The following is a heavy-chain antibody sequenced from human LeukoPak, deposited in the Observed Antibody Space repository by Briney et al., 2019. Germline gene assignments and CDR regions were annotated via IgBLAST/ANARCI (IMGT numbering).Heavy chain of an antibody. CDR3: ARGAYDSSGSIDY. D-gene: IGHD3-22*01. CDR1: GFTVSSNY. Sequence: GGSLRLSCAASGFTVSSNYMSCVRQAPGKGLEWVSVISSGGSTYYADSVKGRFTISRDNSKNTLYLQMNSLRAEDTAVYYCARGAYDSSGSIDYWGQGTLVTVSS. J-gene: IGHJ4*02. CDR2: ISSGGST. V-gene: IGHV3-53*01.